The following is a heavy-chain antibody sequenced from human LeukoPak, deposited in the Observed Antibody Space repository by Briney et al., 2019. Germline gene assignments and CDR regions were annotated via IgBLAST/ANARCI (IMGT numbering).Heavy chain of an antibody. J-gene: IGHJ6*02. V-gene: IGHV1-69*13. CDR3: ARQPVVVVAATPYYYYGMDV. CDR2: IIPIFGTA. Sequence: GASVKVSCKASGGTFSSYAISWVRQALGQGLEWMGGIIPIFGTANYAQKFQGRVTITADESTSTAYMELSSLRSEDTAVYYCARQPVVVVAATPYYYYGMDVWGQGTTVTVSS. D-gene: IGHD2-15*01. CDR1: GGTFSSYA.